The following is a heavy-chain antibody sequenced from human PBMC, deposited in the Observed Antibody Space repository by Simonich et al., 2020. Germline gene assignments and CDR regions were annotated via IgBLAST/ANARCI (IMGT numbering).Heavy chain of an antibody. Sequence: QVQLVQSGAEVKKPGASVKVSCKASGYTFTGYYMHWVRKAPGQVLEWRDWINANSGGTNYAQKGQGRVTMTRDTSISTADMGLSRLRSDDTAVYYCARSHIAAAGTGYFQHWGQGTLVTVSS. V-gene: IGHV1-2*02. D-gene: IGHD6-13*01. J-gene: IGHJ1*01. CDR2: INANSGGT. CDR3: ARSHIAAAGTGYFQH. CDR1: GYTFTGYY.